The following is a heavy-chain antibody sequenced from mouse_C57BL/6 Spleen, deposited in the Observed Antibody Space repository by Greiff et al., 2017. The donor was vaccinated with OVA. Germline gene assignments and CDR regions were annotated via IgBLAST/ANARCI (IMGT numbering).Heavy chain of an antibody. V-gene: IGHV1-53*01. CDR2: INPSNGGT. CDR3: ARLYGSSVWYFDV. J-gene: IGHJ1*03. Sequence: QVQLQQSGTELVKPGASVKLSCKASGYTFTSYWMHWVKQRPGQGLEWIGNINPSNGGTNYNEKFKSKATLTVDKSSSTAYMQLSSLTSEDSAVYDYARLYGSSVWYFDVWGTGTTVTVSS. D-gene: IGHD1-1*01. CDR1: GYTFTSYW.